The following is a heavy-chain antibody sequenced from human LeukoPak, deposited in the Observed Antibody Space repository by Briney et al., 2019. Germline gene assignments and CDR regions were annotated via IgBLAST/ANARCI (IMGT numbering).Heavy chain of an antibody. CDR2: IIPIFGTA. J-gene: IGHJ4*02. Sequence: SVKVSCKASGGTFSSYAISWVRQAPGQGLEWMGGIIPIFGTANYAQKFQGRVTITADESTSTAYMELSSLRSEDTAVYYCARGDTMIVVDPFYFDYWGQGTLVTVSS. V-gene: IGHV1-69*13. CDR1: GGTFSSYA. CDR3: ARGDTMIVVDPFYFDY. D-gene: IGHD3-22*01.